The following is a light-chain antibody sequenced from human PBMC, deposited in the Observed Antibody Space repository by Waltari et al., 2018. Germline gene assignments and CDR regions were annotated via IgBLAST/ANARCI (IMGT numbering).Light chain of an antibody. V-gene: IGLV3-19*01. J-gene: IGLJ2*01. CDR1: SLRRYS. CDR2: GQN. CDR3: HSRDTSSTRV. Sequence: SSALTPDPAVSVALGQTVRITCQGDSLRRYSASWYQKRPGQAPILVLYGQNNRPSGIPDRFSGSISGNTASLTITGAQAEDEADYYCHSRDTSSTRVFGGGTRLTV.